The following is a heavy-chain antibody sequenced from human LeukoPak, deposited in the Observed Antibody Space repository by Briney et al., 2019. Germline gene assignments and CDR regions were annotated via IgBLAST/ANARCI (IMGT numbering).Heavy chain of an antibody. CDR1: GGSISSCY. Sequence: SETLSLTCTVSGGSISSCYWSWIRQPPGKELEWIGYIYYSGSTKYNPSLKSQVIISVDTSKNQFSLKLSSVTAADTAVYYCARHSLILTGYPFDYWGQGTLVTVSS. CDR3: ARHSLILTGYPFDY. CDR2: IYYSGST. D-gene: IGHD3-9*01. J-gene: IGHJ4*02. V-gene: IGHV4-59*08.